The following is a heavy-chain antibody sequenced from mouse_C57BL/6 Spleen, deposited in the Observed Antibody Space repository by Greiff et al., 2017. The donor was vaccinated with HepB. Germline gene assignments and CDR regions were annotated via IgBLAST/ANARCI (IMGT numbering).Heavy chain of an antibody. V-gene: IGHV1-82*01. CDR2: IYPGDGDT. CDR3: ARGTTVADFDY. J-gene: IGHJ2*01. CDR1: GYAFSSSW. Sequence: QVQLQQSGPELVKPGASVKISCKASGYAFSSSWMNWVKQRPGKGLEWIGRIYPGDGDTNYNGKFKGKATLTADKSSSTAYMQLSSLTSEDSAVYFCARGTTVADFDYWGQGTTLTVSS. D-gene: IGHD1-1*01.